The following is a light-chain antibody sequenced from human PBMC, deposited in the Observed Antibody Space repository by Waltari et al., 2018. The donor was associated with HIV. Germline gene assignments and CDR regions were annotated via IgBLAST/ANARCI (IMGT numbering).Light chain of an antibody. CDR1: RSNIGSNS. CDR2: SNS. V-gene: IGLV1-44*01. J-gene: IGLJ2*01. CDR3: AAWDDNLNAL. Sequence: QSVLTQPPSASGTPGQRVTISCSGRRSNIGSNSVSWYQQLPGKHPKLLIYSNSQRPSGVPDRFSGSKSSTSASLAISGLQSEDEAEYYCAAWDDNLNALFGGGTKLTVL.